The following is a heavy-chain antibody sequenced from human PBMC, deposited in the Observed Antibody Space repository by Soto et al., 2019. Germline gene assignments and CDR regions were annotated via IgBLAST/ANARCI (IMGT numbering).Heavy chain of an antibody. CDR2: IDPSGGST. Sequence: GASVKVSCKTSGFTFATYYTHWVRQAPGQGLEWMGMIDPSGGSTTYAQKFQGRITMTSDMSTSTVYMELSSLRSEDTAVYYCARVPYDTTGYYAFWGQGTLVTVSS. CDR1: GFTFATYY. J-gene: IGHJ4*02. V-gene: IGHV1-46*01. D-gene: IGHD3-22*01. CDR3: ARVPYDTTGYYAF.